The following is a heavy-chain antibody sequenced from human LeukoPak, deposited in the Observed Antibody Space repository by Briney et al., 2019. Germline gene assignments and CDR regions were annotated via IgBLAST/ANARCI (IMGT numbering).Heavy chain of an antibody. CDR1: GLTFSSYG. V-gene: IGHV3-30*02. CDR2: ISYDGSNE. CDR3: AKDLYDIASAADY. J-gene: IGHJ4*02. D-gene: IGHD3-22*01. Sequence: GGSLRLSCAASGLTFSSYGMHWVRQAPGKGLEWVAVISYDGSNEYYADSVKGRFTISRDNSMNTLYLLMNSLRSEDTAVYYCAKDLYDIASAADYWGQGTLVTVSS.